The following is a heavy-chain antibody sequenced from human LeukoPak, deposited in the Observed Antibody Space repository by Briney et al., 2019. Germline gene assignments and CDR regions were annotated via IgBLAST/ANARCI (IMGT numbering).Heavy chain of an antibody. CDR3: ARGGPTGALDY. D-gene: IGHD7-27*01. J-gene: IGHJ4*02. CDR1: GFTFSNYW. CDR2: IKEDGSEK. V-gene: IGHV3-7*01. Sequence: GGSLRLSCAASGFTFSNYWMTWVRQAPGTGLEWVANIKEDGSEKYYVDSVKGRFTISRDNAKNSLYLQMNSLRAEDTALYYCARGGPTGALDYWGQGTLDTVSS.